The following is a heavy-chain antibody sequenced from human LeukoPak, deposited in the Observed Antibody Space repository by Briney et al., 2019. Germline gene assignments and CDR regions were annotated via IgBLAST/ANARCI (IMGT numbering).Heavy chain of an antibody. J-gene: IGHJ4*02. CDR1: GFTFDDYA. CDR2: ISWNSGSI. CDR3: AKDIRSGYYGSGRGAFDY. V-gene: IGHV3-9*01. Sequence: GRSLRLSCAASGFTFDDYAMHWVRQAPGKGLEWVSGISWNSGSIGYADSVKGRFTISRDNAKNSLYLQMNSLRAEDTALYYCAKDIRSGYYGSGRGAFDYWGQGTLVTVSS. D-gene: IGHD3-10*01.